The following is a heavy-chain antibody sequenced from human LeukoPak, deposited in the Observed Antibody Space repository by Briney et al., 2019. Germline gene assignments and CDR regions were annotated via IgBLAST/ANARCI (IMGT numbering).Heavy chain of an antibody. CDR1: GGSISSYY. V-gene: IGHV3-23*01. CDR3: AKDKLPTAMFSYVY. Sequence: ETLSLTCTVAGGSISSYYWSWIRQPPGKGLEWVSGIAYSGDSTYYAGSVKGRFTISRDNSRNTLYLQMNSLRAEDTAVYYCAKDKLPTAMFSYVYWGQGTLVTVSS. CDR2: IAYSGDST. J-gene: IGHJ4*02. D-gene: IGHD2-2*01.